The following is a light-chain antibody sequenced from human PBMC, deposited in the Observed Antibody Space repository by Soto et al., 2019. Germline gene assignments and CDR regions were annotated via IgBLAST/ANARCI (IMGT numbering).Light chain of an antibody. J-gene: IGKJ5*01. CDR1: QAIDTY. V-gene: IGKV1-9*01. CDR3: QQLNSFPFI. CDR2: AAS. Sequence: DIHLTQSPSFLSASVGDRVTITCRASQAIDTYLAWYQKKPGKAPKLLIYAASLLQSGVPSRFSGGGSGTEFTLTINSLQPEDFESYYCQQLNSFPFIFGQGTRLEIK.